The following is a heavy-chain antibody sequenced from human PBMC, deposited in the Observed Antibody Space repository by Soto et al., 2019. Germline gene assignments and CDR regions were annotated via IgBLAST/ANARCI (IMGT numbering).Heavy chain of an antibody. D-gene: IGHD3-9*01. J-gene: IGHJ4*02. Sequence: SETLSLTCTVSGASISSSGYYWGWIRQPPGKGLEWIGIIYNSGSTYYNPSLKSRVTISVDTSKNHFSLKLSSVTAADAAVYYCARLRDPYYDILTGYYPDFWGQGALVT. CDR2: IYNSGST. V-gene: IGHV4-39*02. CDR1: GASISSSGYY. CDR3: ARLRDPYYDILTGYYPDF.